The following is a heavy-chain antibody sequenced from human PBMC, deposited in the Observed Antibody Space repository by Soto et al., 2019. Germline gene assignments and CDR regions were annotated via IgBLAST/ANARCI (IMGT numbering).Heavy chain of an antibody. CDR3: ASSITEYYYYGMDV. V-gene: IGHV1-2*04. J-gene: IGHJ6*02. D-gene: IGHD1-20*01. CDR2: INPNSGGT. Sequence: AASVKVSCKASGYTFTGYYMHWVRQAPGQGLEWMGWINPNSGGTNYAQKFQGWVTMTRDTSISTAYMELSRLRSDDTAVYYCASSITEYYYYGMDVWGQGTTVTVSS. CDR1: GYTFTGYY.